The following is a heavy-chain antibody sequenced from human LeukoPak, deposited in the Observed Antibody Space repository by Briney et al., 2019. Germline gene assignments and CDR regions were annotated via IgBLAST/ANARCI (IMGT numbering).Heavy chain of an antibody. V-gene: IGHV3-21*01. CDR1: GFTLSSYS. Sequence: GGSLRLSCAASGFTLSSYSMKWVRQAPGKGLEWVSSISSTSGYIYYADSVEGRFTISRDNAKNSLYLQMSSLRAEDTAVYYCARSYDWAFGIWGQGTMVTVSS. CDR2: ISSTSGYI. J-gene: IGHJ3*02. D-gene: IGHD5-12*01. CDR3: ARSYDWAFGI.